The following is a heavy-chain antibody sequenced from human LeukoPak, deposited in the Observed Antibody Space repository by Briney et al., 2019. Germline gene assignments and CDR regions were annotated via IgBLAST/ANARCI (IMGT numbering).Heavy chain of an antibody. CDR2: INHSGST. J-gene: IGHJ4*02. V-gene: IGHV4-34*01. CDR1: GGSLSGYI. CDR3: VRADGRDGYRGLVDY. D-gene: IGHD5-24*01. Sequence: SETLSLTCAVYGGSLSGYIWSWIRQPPGKGVEWIGEINHSGSTDYNPSLKSRVTMPVDTSRNQFSLKLNSVTAAYAAVYYCVRADGRDGYRGLVDYWGPGTLVTVSA.